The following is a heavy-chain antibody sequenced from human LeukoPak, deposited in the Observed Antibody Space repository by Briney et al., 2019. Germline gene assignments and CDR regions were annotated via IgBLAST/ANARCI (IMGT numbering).Heavy chain of an antibody. J-gene: IGHJ4*01. D-gene: IGHD6-19*01. CDR2: INPNSGHT. CDR1: GYTFTSFY. CDR3: ARGIAVAGTDY. Sequence: ASVNVSCEVSGYTFTSFYTKWVRHPTERGREWVGWINPNSGHTGYTHNFQGRDTMTRNTSISTAYMELRSLRSKATAVYYCARGIAVAGTDYWGQGTLVTVSS. V-gene: IGHV1-8*01.